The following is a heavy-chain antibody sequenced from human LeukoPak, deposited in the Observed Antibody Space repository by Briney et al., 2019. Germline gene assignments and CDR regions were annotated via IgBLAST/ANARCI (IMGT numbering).Heavy chain of an antibody. V-gene: IGHV3-74*01. Sequence: PGGSLRLSCAASGFTFSSYWMHWVRQAPGKGLVWVSRINSDGRSTNYADSVKGRFTISRDNAKNTLYLQMNSLRAEDTAVYYCARGGGYSYGEIDYWGQGTLVTVSS. J-gene: IGHJ4*02. CDR1: GFTFSSYW. D-gene: IGHD5-18*01. CDR2: INSDGRST. CDR3: ARGGGYSYGEIDY.